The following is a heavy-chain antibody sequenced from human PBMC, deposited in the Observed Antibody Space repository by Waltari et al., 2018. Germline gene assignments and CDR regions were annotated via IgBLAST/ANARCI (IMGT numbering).Heavy chain of an antibody. CDR1: GDSLSSNLF. CDR3: ARVLTTGTVAFDI. Sequence: QVQLRESGPGLVKPSETLSLPCVISGDSLSSNLFWGWIRQSPEKGLEWIGNIYYSGVTYYSPFLNSRVFISIDTPRRQFSLKLTSVTAADTAVYYCARVLTTGTVAFDIWGQGTLVTVSS. CDR2: IYYSGVT. V-gene: IGHV4-38-2*01. D-gene: IGHD1-7*01. J-gene: IGHJ3*02.